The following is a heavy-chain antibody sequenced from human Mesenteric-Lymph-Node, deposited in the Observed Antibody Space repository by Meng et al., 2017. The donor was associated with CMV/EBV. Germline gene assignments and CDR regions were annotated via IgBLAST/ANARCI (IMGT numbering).Heavy chain of an antibody. CDR3: ASGALLDY. Sequence: LSLTCTVSGGSISGGACYWSWIRQHPGTGLEWIGYIYYSGRSYYNPSLKSRVTILVDTSKSQFSLNLSSVTAADTAVYYCASGALLDYWGQGALVTVSS. V-gene: IGHV4-31*03. CDR2: IYYSGRS. J-gene: IGHJ4*02. CDR1: GGSISGGACY.